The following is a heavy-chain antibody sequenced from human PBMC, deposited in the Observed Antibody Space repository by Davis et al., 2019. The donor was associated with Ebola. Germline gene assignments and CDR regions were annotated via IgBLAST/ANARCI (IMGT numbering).Heavy chain of an antibody. CDR1: GGSISSSSYY. V-gene: IGHV4-39*07. Sequence: SETLSLTCTVSGGSISSSSYYWGWIRQPPGKGLEWIGSIYYSGSTNYNPSLKSRVTISVDTSKNQFSLKLSSVTAADTAVYYCARRGENYYYGMDVWGQGTTVTVSS. CDR3: ARRGENYYYGMDV. J-gene: IGHJ6*02. CDR2: IYYSGST. D-gene: IGHD3-16*01.